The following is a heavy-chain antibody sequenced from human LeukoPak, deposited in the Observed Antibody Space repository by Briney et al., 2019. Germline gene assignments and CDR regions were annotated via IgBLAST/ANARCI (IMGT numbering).Heavy chain of an antibody. J-gene: IGHJ5*02. V-gene: IGHV3-23*01. Sequence: PGGSLRLSCAASGFTFSSYAMSWVRQAPGKGLEWVSAISGSGGSTYYADSVKGRFTISRDNSKNTLYLQMNSLRAEDTAVYYCAKDFGSGSYVGGNWFDPWGQGTLVTVSS. CDR2: ISGSGGST. D-gene: IGHD3-10*01. CDR3: AKDFGSGSYVGGNWFDP. CDR1: GFTFSSYA.